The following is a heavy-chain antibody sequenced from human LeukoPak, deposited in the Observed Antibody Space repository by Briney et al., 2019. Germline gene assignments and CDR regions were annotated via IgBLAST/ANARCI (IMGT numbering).Heavy chain of an antibody. CDR3: ARDHRYAFDN. D-gene: IGHD5-12*01. J-gene: IGHJ4*02. V-gene: IGHV3-48*04. Sequence: GGSQRLSCAASGFTISDYSMNWVRQAPGKGLEWISYVGISSGNTKYADSVKGRFTISGDSAKNSVFLQMNNLRVEDTAVYYCARDHRYAFDNWGQGALVTVSS. CDR2: VGISSGNT. CDR1: GFTISDYS.